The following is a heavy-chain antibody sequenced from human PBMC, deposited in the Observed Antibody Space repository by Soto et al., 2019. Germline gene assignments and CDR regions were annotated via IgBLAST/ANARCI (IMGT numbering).Heavy chain of an antibody. CDR3: TRCGLGYCTNGGMDV. CDR2: IRSKANSYAT. J-gene: IGHJ6*02. Sequence: PGGSLRLSCAASGFTFSGSAMHWVRQASGKGLEWVGRIRSKANSYATAYAAWVKGRFTISRDDSKSTAYLQMNSLKTEDTAVYYCTRCGLGYCTNGGMDVWGQGTTVTVSS. CDR1: GFTFSGSA. D-gene: IGHD2-8*01. V-gene: IGHV3-73*01.